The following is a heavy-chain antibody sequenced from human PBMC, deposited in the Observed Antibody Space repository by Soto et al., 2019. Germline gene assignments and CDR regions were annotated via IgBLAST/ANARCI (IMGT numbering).Heavy chain of an antibody. CDR2: FDPEDGET. V-gene: IGHV1-24*01. CDR1: GYTLTELS. CDR3: ATDGIIAVAGTYYFDD. Sequence: ASVKVSCKVSGYTLTELSMHWVRQAPGKGLEWMGGFDPEDGETIYAQKFQGRVTMTEDTSTDTAYMELSSLRSEDTAVYYCATDGIIAVAGTYYFDDWGQGTLVTVSS. J-gene: IGHJ4*02. D-gene: IGHD6-19*01.